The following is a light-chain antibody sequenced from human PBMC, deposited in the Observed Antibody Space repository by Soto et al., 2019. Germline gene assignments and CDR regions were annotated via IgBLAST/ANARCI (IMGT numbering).Light chain of an antibody. CDR1: QSVLYSSNNKNY. J-gene: IGKJ2*01. Sequence: DIVMTQSPDSLAVSLGERATINCKSSQSVLYSSNNKNYLAWYQQKPGHPPKLLIYWASTRESGVPDRFSGSGSGTDFTRTISSLQAEDVAVYYCQQYYSTPPTFGQGTQLESK. CDR3: QQYYSTPPT. CDR2: WAS. V-gene: IGKV4-1*01.